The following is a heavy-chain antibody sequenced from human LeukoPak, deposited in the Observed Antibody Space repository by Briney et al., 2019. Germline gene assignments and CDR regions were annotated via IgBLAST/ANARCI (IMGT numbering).Heavy chain of an antibody. CDR1: GFTFSSYA. V-gene: IGHV3-30*04. D-gene: IGHD3-9*01. J-gene: IGHJ4*02. Sequence: GGSLRLSCAASGFTFSSYAMHWVRQAPGKGLEWVAVISYDGSNKYYADSVKGRFTISRDNSKNTLYLQMNSLRAEDTAVYYCAKHGAYYDILTGYFDYWGQGTLVTVSS. CDR2: ISYDGSNK. CDR3: AKHGAYYDILTGYFDY.